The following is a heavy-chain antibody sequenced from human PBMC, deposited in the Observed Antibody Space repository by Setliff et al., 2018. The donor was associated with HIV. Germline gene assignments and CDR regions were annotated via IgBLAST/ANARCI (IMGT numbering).Heavy chain of an antibody. CDR3: ASSCFPGGFDP. D-gene: IGHD2-15*01. V-gene: IGHV4-59*01. CDR1: DDSITTYS. J-gene: IGHJ5*02. Sequence: SETLSLTCTVSDDSITTYSWSWIRQPPGKGLEWVGYISNSGKINYNASLKSRVTISVDTSKNQFSLKVTSVTAADTAVYYCASSCFPGGFDPWGQGTLVTVSS. CDR2: ISNSGKI.